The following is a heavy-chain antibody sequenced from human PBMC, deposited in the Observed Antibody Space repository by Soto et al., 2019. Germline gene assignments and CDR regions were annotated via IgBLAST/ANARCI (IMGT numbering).Heavy chain of an antibody. CDR1: GSSFTSYW. CDR3: ARAPSTLRIKDIALMVHAYFDY. V-gene: IGHV5-51*01. D-gene: IGHD2-8*01. J-gene: IGHJ4*02. Sequence: GESLKISCKGSGSSFTSYWIGWVRHMPGKGLEWMGIIYPGDSDTRYSPSFQGQVTISADKSISTAYLQWSSLKASDTAMHYCARAPSTLRIKDIALMVHAYFDYWGQGTLVTVSS. CDR2: IYPGDSDT.